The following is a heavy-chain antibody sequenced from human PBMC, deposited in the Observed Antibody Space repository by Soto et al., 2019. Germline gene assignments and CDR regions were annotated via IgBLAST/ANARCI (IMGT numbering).Heavy chain of an antibody. CDR2: INHSGST. CDR1: GGSFSGYY. J-gene: IGHJ4*02. V-gene: IGHV4-34*01. CDR3: ATSQKGYNWNYFDH. Sequence: SETLSLTCAVYGGSFSGYYWSWIRQPPGKGLEWIGEINHSGSTNYNPSLKSRVTIAVDTSKNQFSLKVSGVSAADTAVYYCATSQKGYNWNYFDHWGQGALVTVSS. D-gene: IGHD1-20*01.